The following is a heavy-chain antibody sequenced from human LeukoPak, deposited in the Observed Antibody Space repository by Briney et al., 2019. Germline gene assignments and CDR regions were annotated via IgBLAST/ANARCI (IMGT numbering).Heavy chain of an antibody. J-gene: IGHJ6*02. D-gene: IGHD6-6*01. Sequence: ASVKVSCKASGGTFSSYAISWVRQAPGQGLEWVEGIIPIFGTANYAQKFQGRVTITADESTSTAYMELSSLRSEDTAVYYCARLPLRSIAVGYYGMDVWGQGTTVTVSS. V-gene: IGHV1-69*13. CDR1: GGTFSSYA. CDR2: IIPIFGTA. CDR3: ARLPLRSIAVGYYGMDV.